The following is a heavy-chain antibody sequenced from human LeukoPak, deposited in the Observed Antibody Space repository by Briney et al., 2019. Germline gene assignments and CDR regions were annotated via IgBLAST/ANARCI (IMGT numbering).Heavy chain of an antibody. CDR1: GFTFSSYT. CDR2: ISSSSTYI. V-gene: IGHV3-21*01. J-gene: IGHJ4*02. CDR3: ARDRV. Sequence: PGGSLRLSCAASGFTFSSYTMNWVRQAPGKGLEWVSSISSSSTYIYYADSVKGRFTISRDNAKNSVYLQMSSLRADDTAVYYCARDRVGGQGTLVTVSS.